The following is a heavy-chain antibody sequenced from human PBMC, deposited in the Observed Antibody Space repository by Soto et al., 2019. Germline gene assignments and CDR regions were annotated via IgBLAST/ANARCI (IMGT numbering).Heavy chain of an antibody. CDR2: VWLDGSNK. V-gene: IGHV3-30*02. CDR1: GFTFSNYG. J-gene: IGHJ4*02. CDR3: APQAFDY. Sequence: PGGSLRLSCAASGFTFSNYGMHWVRQAPGKGLEWVAFVWLDGSNKYYADSVRDRFTISRVNSKNTLHLQMNSLRAEDTAVYHCAPQAFDYWGQGTLVTVSS.